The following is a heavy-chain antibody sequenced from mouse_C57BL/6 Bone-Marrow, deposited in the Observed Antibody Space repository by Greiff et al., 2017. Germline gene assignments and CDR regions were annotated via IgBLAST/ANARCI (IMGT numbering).Heavy chain of an antibody. V-gene: IGHV1-15*01. CDR2: IDPETGGT. CDR1: GYTFTDYD. Sequence: VKLQQSGAELVRPGASVTLSCKASGYTFTDYDMHWVKQTPVHGLEWIGAIDPETGGTAYNQKFKGTAILPAAKSSSTAYMELRSLTSEDSAVYFCSRSGAYGNFSWLAYWGQGTLVTVSA. CDR3: SRSGAYGNFSWLAY. D-gene: IGHD2-1*01. J-gene: IGHJ3*01.